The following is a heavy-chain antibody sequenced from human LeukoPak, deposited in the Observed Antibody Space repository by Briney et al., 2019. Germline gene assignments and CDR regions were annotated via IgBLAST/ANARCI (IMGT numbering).Heavy chain of an antibody. CDR2: IYHSGST. Sequence: PSETLSLTCTVSGYSITGGYYWGWIRQPPGKGLEWIGSIYHSGSTYYNPSLKSRVTISVDTSKNQFSLKLSSVTAADTAVYYCARGVVVIYYMDVWGKGTTVTVSS. CDR1: GYSITGGYY. D-gene: IGHD2-21*01. V-gene: IGHV4-38-2*02. J-gene: IGHJ6*03. CDR3: ARGVVVIYYMDV.